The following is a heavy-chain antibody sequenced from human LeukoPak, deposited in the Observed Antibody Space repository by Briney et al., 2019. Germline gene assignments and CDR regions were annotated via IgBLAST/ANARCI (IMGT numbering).Heavy chain of an antibody. CDR3: ARDSFLLGYCSGGSCYYHYFDY. CDR1: GYTFTSYG. CDR2: ISAYHGNT. J-gene: IGHJ4*02. D-gene: IGHD2-15*01. V-gene: IGHV1-18*04. Sequence: ASVKVSCKASGYTFTSYGISWVRQAPGQGLEWMGWISAYHGNTNYAQKLQGRVTMTTDTSTSTAHMELRSLRSDDTAVYYCARDSFLLGYCSGGSCYYHYFDYWGQGTLVTVSS.